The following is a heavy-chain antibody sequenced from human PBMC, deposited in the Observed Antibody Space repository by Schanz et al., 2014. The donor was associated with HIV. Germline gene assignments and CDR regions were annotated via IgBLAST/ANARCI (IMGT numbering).Heavy chain of an antibody. CDR1: GFTFSSYS. CDR3: PRDGGCSGTACYGYGMDV. D-gene: IGHD2-2*01. Sequence: EVQLVESGGGLVKPGGSPRLSCAASGFTFSSYSMNWVRQAPGKGLEWVSSISSSSSYIYYADSMKGRFTISRDNAKNSLYLQMNSLRAADTAVYSCPRDGGCSGTACYGYGMDVWGQGTTVTVSS. CDR2: ISSSSSYI. V-gene: IGHV3-21*01. J-gene: IGHJ6*02.